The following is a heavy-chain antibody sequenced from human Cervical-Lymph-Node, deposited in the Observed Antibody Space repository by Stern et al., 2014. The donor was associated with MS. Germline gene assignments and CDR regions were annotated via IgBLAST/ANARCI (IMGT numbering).Heavy chain of an antibody. Sequence: VQLVESGAEVKKPGSSVKVSCKASGGTFNNHAISWVRQARGQGLEWMGGIIPMFGAANYARKFQGRVTITADKSTSTVHMVLTSLSYEDTAIYYCANRDMGYTYGRHDYWGQGTLVTVS. J-gene: IGHJ4*02. D-gene: IGHD5-12*01. V-gene: IGHV1-69*06. CDR1: GGTFNNHA. CDR3: ANRDMGYTYGRHDY. CDR2: IIPMFGAA.